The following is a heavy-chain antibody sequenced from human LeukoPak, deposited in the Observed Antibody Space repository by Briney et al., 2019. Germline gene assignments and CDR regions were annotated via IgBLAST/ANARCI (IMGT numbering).Heavy chain of an antibody. V-gene: IGHV3-21*01. D-gene: IGHD1-26*01. CDR2: ISSSSSYI. CDR1: GFTFSSYG. CDR3: ARGTVTVSYYPLYYSDH. Sequence: PGGSLRLSCAASGFTFSSYGMHWVRQAPGKGLEWVSSISSSSSYIYYADSVKGRFTISRDNAKNSLYLQMNSLRAEDTAVYYCARGTVTVSYYPLYYSDHWGQGTLVTVSS. J-gene: IGHJ4*02.